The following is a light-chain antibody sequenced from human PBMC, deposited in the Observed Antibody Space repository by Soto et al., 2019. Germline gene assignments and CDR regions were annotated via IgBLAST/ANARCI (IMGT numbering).Light chain of an antibody. CDR2: GAS. J-gene: IGKJ1*01. CDR3: QQTYSSPQT. Sequence: DIQMTQSPSSLSASVGDRVTITCRASQSISSFLNWYQQKPGKAPKLLVYGASSLQSGVPSRVSGSGSGTDFTLTISSLQPEDFATYFCQQTYSSPQTSGQGTKVDIK. V-gene: IGKV1-39*01. CDR1: QSISSF.